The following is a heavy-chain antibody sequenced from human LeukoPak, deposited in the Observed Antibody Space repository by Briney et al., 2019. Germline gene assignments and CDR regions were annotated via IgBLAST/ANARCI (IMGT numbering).Heavy chain of an antibody. CDR1: GFTFSSYW. CDR2: IKQDGSEK. J-gene: IGHJ4*02. V-gene: IGHV3-7*01. CDR3: ARDYGVWHTQLDC. Sequence: PGGSLGLSCAASGFTFSSYWMSWVRQAPGKGLEWVANIKQDGSEKYYVDSVKGRFTISRDNAKNSLYLQMNSLRAEDTAVYYCARDYGVWHTQLDCWGQGTLVTVSS. D-gene: IGHD6-6*01.